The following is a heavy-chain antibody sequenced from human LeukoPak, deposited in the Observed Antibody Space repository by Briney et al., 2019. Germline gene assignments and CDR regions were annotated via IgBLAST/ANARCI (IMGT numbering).Heavy chain of an antibody. J-gene: IGHJ6*02. Sequence: SETLSLTCTVSGGSISSYYWSWIRQPPGKGLEWIGYIYYSGSTNYNPSLKSRVTISVDTSKNQFSLKLSSVTAADTAVYYCARDRYSYGYYYYGMDVWGQGTTVTVSS. CDR1: GGSISSYY. CDR3: ARDRYSYGYYYYGMDV. D-gene: IGHD5-18*01. V-gene: IGHV4-59*01. CDR2: IYYSGST.